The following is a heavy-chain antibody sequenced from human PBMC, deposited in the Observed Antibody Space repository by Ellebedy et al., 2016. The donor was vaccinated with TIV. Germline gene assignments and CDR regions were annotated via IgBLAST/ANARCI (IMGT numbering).Heavy chain of an antibody. CDR1: GFTFSRFP. Sequence: GESLKISCAASGFTFSRFPMTWVRQAPGKGLEWVSSISGTGLSTYYPHSVKGRFTSSRDNSKNTLFLQMNSLRTEDAAVYYCAKDLAVVPAANGYIDYWGQGTLVTVSS. CDR2: ISGTGLST. CDR3: AKDLAVVPAANGYIDY. J-gene: IGHJ4*02. D-gene: IGHD2-2*01. V-gene: IGHV3-23*01.